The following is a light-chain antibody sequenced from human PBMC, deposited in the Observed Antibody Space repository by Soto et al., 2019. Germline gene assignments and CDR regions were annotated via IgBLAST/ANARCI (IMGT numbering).Light chain of an antibody. Sequence: QSALTQPASVSGSPGQSITISCTGTSSDVGGYNYVSWYQQHPGKAPKLMIYEVSNRPSGVSNRFSGSKSGNTASLTISGLQAEVEADYYCSSYTSSSNWVFGGGTKLTVL. V-gene: IGLV2-14*01. CDR2: EVS. J-gene: IGLJ3*02. CDR3: SSYTSSSNWV. CDR1: SSDVGGYNY.